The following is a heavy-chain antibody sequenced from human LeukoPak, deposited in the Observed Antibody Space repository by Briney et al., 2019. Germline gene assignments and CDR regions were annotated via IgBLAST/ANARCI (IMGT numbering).Heavy chain of an antibody. D-gene: IGHD3-9*01. Sequence: ASVKVSCKASGYTFNNYGISWVRQAPGQGLEWMGWVSSYDGDTNYAQKFHGRVTMSTDTSTSTAYMELRSLRFDDTAMYYCAKDWHILTGRNCFDPWGQGTLVTVSS. V-gene: IGHV1-18*01. CDR3: AKDWHILTGRNCFDP. CDR2: VSSYDGDT. J-gene: IGHJ5*02. CDR1: GYTFNNYG.